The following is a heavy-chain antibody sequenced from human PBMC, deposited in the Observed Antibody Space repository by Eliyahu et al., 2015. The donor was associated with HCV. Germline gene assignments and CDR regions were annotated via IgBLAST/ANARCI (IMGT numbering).Heavy chain of an antibody. CDR3: AREDRHFDWLLSEWFDP. CDR1: GGSISSSSYY. Sequence: QLQLQESGPGLVKPSETLSLTCTVSGGSISSSSYYWGWIRQPPGKGLEWIGSIYYSGSTYYNPSLTSRVTLSVDTSKNQFSLKLSSVTAADTAVYYCAREDRHFDWLLSEWFDPWGQGTLVTVSS. V-gene: IGHV4-39*07. CDR2: IYYSGST. J-gene: IGHJ5*02. D-gene: IGHD3-9*01.